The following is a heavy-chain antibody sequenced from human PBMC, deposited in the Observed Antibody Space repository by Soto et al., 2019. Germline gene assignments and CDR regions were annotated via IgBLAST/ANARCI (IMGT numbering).Heavy chain of an antibody. Sequence: GGSLKLSCAASGFTFSSYAMSWVRQAPGKRLEWVSPISGSGGSTYYADSVKGRFTISRDNSKNTLYLQMNSLRAEDTAVYYCAKDFGPLWFGELSYIMDVWAQGTTVPVSS. D-gene: IGHD3-10*01. J-gene: IGHJ6*02. CDR1: GFTFSSYA. CDR3: AKDFGPLWFGELSYIMDV. CDR2: ISGSGGST. V-gene: IGHV3-23*01.